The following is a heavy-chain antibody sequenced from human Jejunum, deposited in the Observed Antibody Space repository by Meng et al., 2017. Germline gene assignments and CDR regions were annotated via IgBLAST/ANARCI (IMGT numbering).Heavy chain of an antibody. D-gene: IGHD3-22*01. CDR1: GFSLSNARMG. CDR2: IFSNDEK. J-gene: IGHJ4*02. CDR3: ARIYYYDSRGRSSEYDY. V-gene: IGHV2-26*01. Sequence: SGPTLVKPTETLTLTCTVSGFSLSNARMGVSWIRQPPGKALEWLAHIFSNDEKSYSTPLKSRLTISNDTSKSQVVLTMTNMDPVDTATYDCARIYYYDSRGRSSEYDYWGQGTLVTGAS.